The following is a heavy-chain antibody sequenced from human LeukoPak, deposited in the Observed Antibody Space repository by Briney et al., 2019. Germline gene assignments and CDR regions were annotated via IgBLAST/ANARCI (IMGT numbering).Heavy chain of an antibody. J-gene: IGHJ4*02. V-gene: IGHV3-48*03. CDR1: GFTFSSYE. CDR3: ARDLPQIEY. Sequence: GGSLRLSCAASGFTFSSYEMNWVRQAPGKGLEWVSYISTSGSTIYYADSVKGRFTISRDNAKNSLYLQMNSLRAEDTALYYCARDLPQIEYLGQGTLVTVSS. D-gene: IGHD3-22*01. CDR2: ISTSGSTI.